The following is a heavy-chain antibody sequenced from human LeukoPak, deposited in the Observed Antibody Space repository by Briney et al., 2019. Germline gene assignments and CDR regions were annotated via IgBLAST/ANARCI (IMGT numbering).Heavy chain of an antibody. D-gene: IGHD6-19*01. CDR3: ARGSGWYVVNFDY. J-gene: IGHJ4*02. CDR1: GFTFSDYY. CDR2: ISSSGSTI. Sequence: GGSLRLSCAASGFTFSDYYMSWIRQAPGKGLEWVSYISSSGSTIYYADSVKGRFTISRDNAKNSLYLQMNSLRAEDTAGYYFARGSGWYVVNFDYWGQGPLVTVSS. V-gene: IGHV3-11*01.